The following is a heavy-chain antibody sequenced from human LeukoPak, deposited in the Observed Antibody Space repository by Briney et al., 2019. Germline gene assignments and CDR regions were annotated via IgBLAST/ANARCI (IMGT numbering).Heavy chain of an antibody. CDR2: ISDSSSLT. CDR3: AKVIGGGYGMDV. V-gene: IGHV3-48*02. J-gene: IGHJ6*02. CDR1: GFTFSSYE. D-gene: IGHD3-16*01. Sequence: GGSLRLSCAASGFTFSSYEMNWVPQAPGKGLEWVSYISDSSSLTYYADSVKGRFTISRDSAKNSHSLQLNYLREDDTAVFFCAKVIGGGYGMDVWGQGTTVTVSS.